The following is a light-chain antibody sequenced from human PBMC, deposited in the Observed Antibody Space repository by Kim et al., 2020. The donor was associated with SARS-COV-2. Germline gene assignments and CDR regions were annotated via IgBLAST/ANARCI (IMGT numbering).Light chain of an antibody. Sequence: GSVGDRVSITRRARVGIIDYLSWFKQKPEKAPKTLFYAASSLQSGVPSKCSGSGYGTDFTLTISSLQPEDMSTHYCQQYNSYPFSLGPGTRLEIK. J-gene: IGKJ5*01. CDR1: VGIIDY. V-gene: IGKV1-16*02. CDR2: AAS. CDR3: QQYNSYPFS.